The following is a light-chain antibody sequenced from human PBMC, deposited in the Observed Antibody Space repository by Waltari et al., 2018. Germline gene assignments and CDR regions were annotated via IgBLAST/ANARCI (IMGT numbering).Light chain of an antibody. V-gene: IGKV4-1*01. CDR2: WAS. CDR1: QSVLFSSHNKNY. Sequence: DIVMTQSPDSLAVSLGERATINCKSSQSVLFSSHNKNYLSWYQLKPWHPPKLLLYWASIRQSGVPDRFSGSGSATDFTLTISSLQAEDVAVYFCLQYYSRPYTFGQGTKLELK. CDR3: LQYYSRPYT. J-gene: IGKJ2*01.